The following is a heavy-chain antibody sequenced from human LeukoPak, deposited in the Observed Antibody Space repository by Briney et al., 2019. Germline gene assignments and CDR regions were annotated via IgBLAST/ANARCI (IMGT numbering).Heavy chain of an antibody. Sequence: KPSETLSLTCTVSGGSISSGSYYWSWSWQPAGKGLEWIERIYTSGSTNYNPSLKSRVTISVDTSKNQFSLKLSSVTAADTAVYYCARVGKDPDVWGKGTTVTVSS. CDR1: GGSISSGSYY. CDR2: IYTSGST. V-gene: IGHV4-61*02. J-gene: IGHJ6*04. CDR3: ARVGKDPDV.